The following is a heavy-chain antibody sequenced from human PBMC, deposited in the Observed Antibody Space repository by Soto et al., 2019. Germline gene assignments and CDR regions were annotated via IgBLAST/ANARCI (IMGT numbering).Heavy chain of an antibody. CDR3: ARDEAYKWNDGGWFDP. CDR2: ISAYNGNT. Sequence: QVQLVQSGAEVKKPGASVKVSCKASGYTFTSYGISWVRQASGQGLEWMGWISAYNGNTKYAQKLQGRVTMTTDTATRTAYLELRSLRSDATAVYYCARDEAYKWNDGGWFDPWGQGTLVTVSS. J-gene: IGHJ5*02. D-gene: IGHD1-1*01. V-gene: IGHV1-18*01. CDR1: GYTFTSYG.